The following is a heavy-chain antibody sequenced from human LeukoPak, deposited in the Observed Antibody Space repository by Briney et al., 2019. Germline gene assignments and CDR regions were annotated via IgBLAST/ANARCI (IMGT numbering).Heavy chain of an antibody. V-gene: IGHV4-59*01. CDR3: ASPDHESAVMGYWFCDL. Sequence: SETLSLTCAVSGGSISNYYWSWIRQPPGKGLEWIGYIYYSGSTNYNPSLKSRVTISVDTSKNQFSLKLRSVTAADTAVYYCASPDHESAVMGYWFCDLWGRGTLVTVSS. CDR2: IYYSGST. CDR1: GGSISNYY. J-gene: IGHJ2*01. D-gene: IGHD3-16*01.